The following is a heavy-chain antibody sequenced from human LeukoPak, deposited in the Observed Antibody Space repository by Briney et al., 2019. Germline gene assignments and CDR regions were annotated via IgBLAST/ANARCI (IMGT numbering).Heavy chain of an antibody. V-gene: IGHV3-23*01. CDR1: VFTFSRSA. D-gene: IGHD3-22*01. CDR2: ICGSGGDT. CDR3: AKEGRLTVAAVVVENYFDY. J-gene: IGHJ4*02. Sequence: GGSLRLSCSASVFTFSRSAVSCVRQSAGKGLEWVSGICGSGGDTYYTDSVKGRFTFSRDNSKTTVYLQMNSLRTEDTATYYCAKEGRLTVAAVVVENYFDYWGQGTPVTVSA.